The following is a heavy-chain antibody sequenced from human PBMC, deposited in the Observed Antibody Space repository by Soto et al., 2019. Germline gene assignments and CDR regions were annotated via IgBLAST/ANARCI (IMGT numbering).Heavy chain of an antibody. CDR3: ARAKAVVIAALDV. J-gene: IGHJ3*01. CDR2: VSDNGGSRGGT. CDR1: GFMFNNSA. V-gene: IGHV3-23*01. Sequence: GGSLRLSCKASGFMFNNSAMTWVRQAPGQGLQWVASVSDNGGSRGGTYYADSVKGRFTISRDNSKNTLYLQLDSLTGADTAVYYCARAKAVVIAALDVWGQGTMVTVSS. D-gene: IGHD2-21*01.